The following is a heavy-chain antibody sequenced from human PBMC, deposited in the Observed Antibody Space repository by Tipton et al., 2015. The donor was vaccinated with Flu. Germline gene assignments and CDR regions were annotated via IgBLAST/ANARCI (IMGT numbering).Heavy chain of an antibody. J-gene: IGHJ4*02. D-gene: IGHD1-26*01. Sequence: TLSLTCTVSGGSIKNYFWSWIRQPPGKGLEWIGGISYSGNIYYNPSLKSRVVISVETSKNQFSLRLSSVTAADTAAYYCARLSYYDVDLKNFYFDYWGQGALVTVSS. CDR3: ARLSYYDVDLKNFYFDY. V-gene: IGHV4-59*05. CDR2: ISYSGNI. CDR1: GGSIKNYF.